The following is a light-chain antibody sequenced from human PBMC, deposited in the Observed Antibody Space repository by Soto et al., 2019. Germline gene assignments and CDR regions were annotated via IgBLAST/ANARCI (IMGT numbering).Light chain of an antibody. CDR1: QSISSY. CDR3: PQRYSTLSS. Sequence: DIQMTQSPSSLSASVGDRVTITCRASQSISSYLNWYQQKPGKAPKLLIYAASSLQSGVPSRYSGSGSVTDFTLTISSLQPEDFATYYCPQRYSTLSSFGPGTKVDIK. CDR2: AAS. V-gene: IGKV1-39*01. J-gene: IGKJ3*01.